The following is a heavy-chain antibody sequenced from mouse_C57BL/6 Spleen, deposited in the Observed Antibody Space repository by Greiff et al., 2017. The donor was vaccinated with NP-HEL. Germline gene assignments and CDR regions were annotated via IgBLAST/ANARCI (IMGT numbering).Heavy chain of an antibody. CDR1: GFTFSDFY. CDR2: SRNKANDYTT. Sequence: EVKLMESGGGLVQSGRSLRLSCATSGFTFSDFYMEWVRQAPGKGLEWIAASRNKANDYTTEYSASVKGRFIVSRDTSQSILYLQMNALRAEDTAIYYCARAIYDYGYAMDYWGQGTSVTVSS. J-gene: IGHJ4*01. D-gene: IGHD2-4*01. CDR3: ARAIYDYGYAMDY. V-gene: IGHV7-1*01.